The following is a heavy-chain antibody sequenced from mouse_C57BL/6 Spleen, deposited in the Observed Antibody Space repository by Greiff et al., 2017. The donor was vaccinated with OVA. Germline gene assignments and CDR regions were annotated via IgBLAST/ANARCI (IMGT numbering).Heavy chain of an antibody. CDR1: GYTFTSYW. D-gene: IGHD1-1*01. Sequence: QVQLKQSGAELVRPGTSVKLSCKASGYTFTSYWMHWVKQRPGQGLEWIGVIDPSDSYTNYNQKFKGKATLTVDTSSSTAYMQLSSLTSEDSAVYYCARSATTVVAAWFAYWGQGTLVTVSA. CDR3: ARSATTVVAAWFAY. J-gene: IGHJ3*01. V-gene: IGHV1-59*01. CDR2: IDPSDSYT.